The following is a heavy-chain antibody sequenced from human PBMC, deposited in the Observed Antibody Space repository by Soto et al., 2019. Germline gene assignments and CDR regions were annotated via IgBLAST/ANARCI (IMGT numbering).Heavy chain of an antibody. Sequence: QVQLQQWGAGLLKPSETLSLTCAVYGGSFSGYYWSWIRQPPGKGLEWIGEINHSGSTNYNPSLKSRVTISVDTSKNQFSLKLSSVTAADTAVYYCARGSGMVRGVIITPRPTLFHYWGQGTLVTVSS. CDR3: ARGSGMVRGVIITPRPTLFHY. CDR2: INHSGST. J-gene: IGHJ4*02. V-gene: IGHV4-34*01. CDR1: GGSFSGYY. D-gene: IGHD3-10*01.